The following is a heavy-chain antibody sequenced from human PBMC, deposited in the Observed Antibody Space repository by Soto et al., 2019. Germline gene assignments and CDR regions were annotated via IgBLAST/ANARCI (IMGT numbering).Heavy chain of an antibody. J-gene: IGHJ4*02. D-gene: IGHD6-19*01. CDR3: TRQTDAVQWLVVPTDYNFDY. CDR1: GFTFGGSA. Sequence: LRLSCAASGFTFGGSAMHWVRQASWKGLEWVGHIRSKTNSYATAYAESVKGRFTISRDDSMNTAYLQMNSLKTEDTAVYFCTRQTDAVQWLVVPTDYNFDYWGQGTLVTVSS. CDR2: IRSKTNSYAT. V-gene: IGHV3-73*01.